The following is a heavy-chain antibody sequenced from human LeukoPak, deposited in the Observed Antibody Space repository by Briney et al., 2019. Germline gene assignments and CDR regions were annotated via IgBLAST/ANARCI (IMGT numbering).Heavy chain of an antibody. CDR2: IYHSGST. CDR3: ARYARIAAEDYMDV. V-gene: IGHV4-38-2*02. D-gene: IGHD6-13*01. Sequence: SETLSLTCTVSGYSISSGYYWGWIRQPPGKGLEWIGSIYHSGSTYYNPSPKSRATISVDTSKNQFSLKLSSVTAADTAVYYCARYARIAAEDYMDVWGKGTTVTVSS. CDR1: GYSISSGYY. J-gene: IGHJ6*03.